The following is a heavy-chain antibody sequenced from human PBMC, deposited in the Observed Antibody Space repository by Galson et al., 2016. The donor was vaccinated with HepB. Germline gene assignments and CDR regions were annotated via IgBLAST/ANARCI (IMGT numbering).Heavy chain of an antibody. D-gene: IGHD1-26*01. Sequence: SVKVSCKASGYTFTTYGFSWVRQAPGQGLEWMGWISAYNGDTNYAQRLQDRVTMTTDTSTSTAYMELSSLRSDDTAVYYCARSIVGATYYFDYWGQGTLVPVSS. V-gene: IGHV1-18*04. CDR3: ARSIVGATYYFDY. CDR1: GYTFTTYG. J-gene: IGHJ4*02. CDR2: ISAYNGDT.